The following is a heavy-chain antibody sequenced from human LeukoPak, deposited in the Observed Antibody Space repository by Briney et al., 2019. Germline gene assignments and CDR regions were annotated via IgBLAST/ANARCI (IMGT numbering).Heavy chain of an antibody. CDR1: GGFISSYY. CDR3: ARQPNWNYDAFDY. D-gene: IGHD1-7*01. V-gene: IGHV4-59*01. J-gene: IGHJ3*01. Sequence: KPSETLSLTCTVSGGFISSYYCWIRQSPGKGLEGIGHIYYTGSTNYNPSLKSRVTISVDTSNNQFSLELSSVTAADTAVYFCARQPNWNYDAFDYWGQGTMVTVSS. CDR2: IYYTGST.